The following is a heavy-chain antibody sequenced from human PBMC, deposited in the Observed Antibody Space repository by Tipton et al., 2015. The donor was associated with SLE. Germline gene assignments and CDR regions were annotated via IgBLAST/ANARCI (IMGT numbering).Heavy chain of an antibody. CDR3: VSPPDY. CDR1: DGSIRSTDYH. Sequence: TLSLTCTVSDGSIRSTDYHWGWIRQAPGMGLEWIGSVDYSGVIDYSPALKSRVTISLETSKNHFSLRLTGVTAADAGMFYCVSPPDYWGQGILVTVSS. V-gene: IGHV4-39*07. CDR2: VDYSGVI. J-gene: IGHJ4*02.